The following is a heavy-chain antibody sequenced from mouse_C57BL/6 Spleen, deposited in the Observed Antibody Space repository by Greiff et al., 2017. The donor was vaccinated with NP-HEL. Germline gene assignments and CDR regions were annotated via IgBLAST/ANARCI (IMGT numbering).Heavy chain of an antibody. J-gene: IGHJ3*01. D-gene: IGHD1-1*01. Sequence: QVQLQQSGAELVRPGTSVKVSCKASGYAFTNYLIEWVKQRPGQGLEWIGVINPGSGGTNYNEKFKGKATLTADKSSSTAYMQLSRLTSEDSAVYFCARWDYGSSFAYWGQGTLVTVAA. CDR1: GYAFTNYL. V-gene: IGHV1-54*01. CDR3: ARWDYGSSFAY. CDR2: INPGSGGT.